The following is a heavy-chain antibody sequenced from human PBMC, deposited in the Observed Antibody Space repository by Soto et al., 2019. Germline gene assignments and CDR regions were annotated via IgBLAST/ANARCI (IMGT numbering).Heavy chain of an antibody. CDR1: GGSISNFY. CDR3: AKDPSPQPIPAVTPGWFDP. CDR2: IYYSGNT. Sequence: SETLSLTCTVSGGSISNFYWSWIRQPPGKGLEWIGYIYYSGNTNYNPSLKSRVSISVDTSRRQLYLRLTSVTAADTAVYFCAKDPSPQPIPAVTPGWFDPWGQGISVTVSS. V-gene: IGHV4-59*12. D-gene: IGHD4-4*01. J-gene: IGHJ5*02.